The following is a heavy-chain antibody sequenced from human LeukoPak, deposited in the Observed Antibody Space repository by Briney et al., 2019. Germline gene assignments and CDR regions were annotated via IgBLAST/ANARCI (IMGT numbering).Heavy chain of an antibody. D-gene: IGHD2-15*01. V-gene: IGHV3-74*01. Sequence: GGSLRLSCAASGFTFSSYWMHWVRQAPGEGLVWVSRINSDGSSTSYADSVKGRFTISRDNAKNTLYLQMNSLRAEDTAVYYCARAPRCSGGSCPTYYFDYWGQGTLVTVSS. J-gene: IGHJ4*02. CDR2: INSDGSST. CDR1: GFTFSSYW. CDR3: ARAPRCSGGSCPTYYFDY.